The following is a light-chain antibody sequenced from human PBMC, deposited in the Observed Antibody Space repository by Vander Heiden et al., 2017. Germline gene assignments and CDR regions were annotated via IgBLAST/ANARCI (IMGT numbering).Light chain of an antibody. CDR1: QSLTSC. V-gene: IGKV1-39*01. J-gene: IGKJ2*01. Sequence: DIQMTQSPSSLSASVADTVTIPCRASQSLTSCLAWYQQKPGQAPKLLIYESSRFQSGDPSGAGVSGPGTDFPPTTSSLQTEELTTDYCQQSYSTPHTFGRGTKLEIK. CDR3: QQSYSTPHT. CDR2: ESS.